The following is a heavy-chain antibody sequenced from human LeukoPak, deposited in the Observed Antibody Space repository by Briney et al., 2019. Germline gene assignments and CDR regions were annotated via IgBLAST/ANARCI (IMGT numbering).Heavy chain of an antibody. D-gene: IGHD6-13*01. CDR2: INNVASHI. J-gene: IGHJ4*02. V-gene: IGHV3-21*04. CDR1: GFSISSSA. Sequence: PGGSLRLSCAASGFSISSSAMNWVRQAPGKGLEWVSSINNVASHIYYAGSVRGRFTISRDNAKNSLYLQMNSLRAEDTAIYYCARDTKAAAGVGSVDYWGQGTLVTVSS. CDR3: ARDTKAAAGVGSVDY.